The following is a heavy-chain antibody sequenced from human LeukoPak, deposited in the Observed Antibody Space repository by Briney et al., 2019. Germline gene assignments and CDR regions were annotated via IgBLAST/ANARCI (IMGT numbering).Heavy chain of an antibody. CDR3: ARVPSSSWYFDHAFDI. Sequence: SETLSLTCTVSGGSISSYYWSWIRQPPGKGLEWIGGIYYSGSTYFNPSLKSRVTISVDTSKNQFSLKLSSVTAADTAVYYCARVPSSSWYFDHAFDIWGQGTMVTVSS. V-gene: IGHV4-59*12. CDR2: IYYSGST. D-gene: IGHD6-13*01. J-gene: IGHJ3*02. CDR1: GGSISSYY.